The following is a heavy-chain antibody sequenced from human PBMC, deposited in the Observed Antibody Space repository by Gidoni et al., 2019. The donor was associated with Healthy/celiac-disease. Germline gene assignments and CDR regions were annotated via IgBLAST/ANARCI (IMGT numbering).Heavy chain of an antibody. D-gene: IGHD4-4*01. Sequence: QVQLVQSGAEVKKPGSSVKVSCKASGGTFSSYAISWVRQAPGQGLEWMGGIIPIFGTANYAQKFQGRVTITADESTSTAYMELSSLRSEDTAVYYCARERPLPVTTHPSHYGMDVWGQGTTVTVSS. V-gene: IGHV1-69*01. CDR1: GGTFSSYA. CDR2: IIPIFGTA. CDR3: ARERPLPVTTHPSHYGMDV. J-gene: IGHJ6*02.